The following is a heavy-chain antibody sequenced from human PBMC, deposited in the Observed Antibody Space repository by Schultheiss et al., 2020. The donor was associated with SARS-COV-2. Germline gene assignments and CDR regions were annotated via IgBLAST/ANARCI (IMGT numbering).Heavy chain of an antibody. CDR1: GFTVSNNY. J-gene: IGHJ4*02. D-gene: IGHD1-14*01. CDR3: ARGRTTGFLPPAY. CDR2: IYSGGST. V-gene: IGHV3-66*01. Sequence: GGSLRLSCAASGFTVSNNYMSWVRQAPGKGLEWVSVIYSGGSTYYADSVKGRFTISRDNSKNTLYLQMNSLRAEDTAVYYCARGRTTGFLPPAYWGQGTLVTVSS.